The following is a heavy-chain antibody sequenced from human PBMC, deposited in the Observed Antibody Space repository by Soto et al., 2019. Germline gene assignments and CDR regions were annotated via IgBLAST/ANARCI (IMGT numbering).Heavy chain of an antibody. CDR1: GGSISSGGYS. CDR3: ARWVGATSFDY. V-gene: IGHV4-30-2*01. J-gene: IGHJ4*02. CDR2: IYHSGST. Sequence: PSETLSLTCTVSGGSISSGGYSWSWIRQPPGKGLEWIGYIYHSGSTYYNPSLKSRVTISVDRSKNQFSLKLSSVTAADTAVYYCARWVGATSFDYWGQGTLVTVSS. D-gene: IGHD1-26*01.